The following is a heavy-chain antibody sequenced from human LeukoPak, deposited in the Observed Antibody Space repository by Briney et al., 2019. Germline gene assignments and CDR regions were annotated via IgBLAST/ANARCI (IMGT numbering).Heavy chain of an antibody. CDR3: ARLLDSRVYRGVDY. D-gene: IGHD3-22*01. V-gene: IGHV5-51*01. CDR1: GYRFTRYW. Sequence: GESLKISCKGFGYRFTRYWIAWVRQIPGKGLEWMRIIYGGDSDTRYSPYFQDQLTISADKSINTVYLQWRSLKASYTAMYYCARLLDSRVYRGVDYWGQGTPVTVSS. J-gene: IGHJ4*02. CDR2: IYGGDSDT.